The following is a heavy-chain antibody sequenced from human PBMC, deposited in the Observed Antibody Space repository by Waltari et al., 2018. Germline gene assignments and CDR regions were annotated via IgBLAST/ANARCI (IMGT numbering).Heavy chain of an antibody. CDR3: ARATVVNRLDY. V-gene: IGHV4-61*02. CDR1: GGSISSGSYY. Sequence: QVQLQESGPGLVKPSQTLSLTCTVSGGSISSGSYYWSWIRQPAGKGLEWIGRIYTSGSTNYNPSLKSRVTISVDTSKNQFSLKLSSVTAADTAVYYCARATVVNRLDYWGQGTLVIVSS. J-gene: IGHJ4*02. CDR2: IYTSGST. D-gene: IGHD4-17*01.